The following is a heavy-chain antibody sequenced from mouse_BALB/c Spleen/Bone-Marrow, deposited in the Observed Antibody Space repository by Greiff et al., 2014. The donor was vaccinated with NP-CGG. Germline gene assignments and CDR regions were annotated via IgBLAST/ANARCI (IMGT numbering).Heavy chain of an antibody. J-gene: IGHJ3*01. Sequence: VQLQQSGPQLVRPGASVKISCKASGYSFTSYWMHWVKQRPGQGLEWIGMIDPSDSETRLNQKFKDKATLTVDKSSSTAYMQLNSTTSEDSAVYYCASPSDGNPFAYWGQGTLVTVSA. CDR1: GYSFTSYW. CDR3: ASPSDGNPFAY. D-gene: IGHD2-1*01. V-gene: IGHV1S127*01. CDR2: IDPSDSET.